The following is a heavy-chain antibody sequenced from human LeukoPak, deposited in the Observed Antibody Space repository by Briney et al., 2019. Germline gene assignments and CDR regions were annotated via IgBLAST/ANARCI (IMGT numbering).Heavy chain of an antibody. CDR2: ISSSSRYI. CDR3: ARFGSGYYQFDY. CDR1: GFTFSSYS. J-gene: IGHJ4*02. D-gene: IGHD3-22*01. Sequence: PGGSLRLSCAASGFTFSSYSMNWVRQAPGKGLEWVSSISSSSRYIYYADSVKGRFTISRDNAKNSLYLQMNSLRAEDTAVYYCARFGSGYYQFDYWGQGTLVTVSS. V-gene: IGHV3-21*01.